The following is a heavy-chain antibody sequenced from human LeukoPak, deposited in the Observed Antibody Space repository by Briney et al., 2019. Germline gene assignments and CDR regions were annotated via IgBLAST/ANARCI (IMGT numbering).Heavy chain of an antibody. CDR3: ARDPWLAPGL. CDR2: ISSSSSYI. J-gene: IGHJ4*02. Sequence: PGGSLRLSCAASGFSFSSTWMSWLRQAPGKGLEWVSSISSSSSYIYYADSVKGRFTISRDNAKNSLYLQMNSLRAEDTAVYYCARDPWLAPGLWGQGTLVTVSS. D-gene: IGHD6-19*01. V-gene: IGHV3-21*01. CDR1: GFSFSSTW.